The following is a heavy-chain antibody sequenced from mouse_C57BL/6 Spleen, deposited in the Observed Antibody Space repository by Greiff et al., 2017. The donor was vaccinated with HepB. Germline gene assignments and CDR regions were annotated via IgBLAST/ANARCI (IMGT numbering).Heavy chain of an antibody. D-gene: IGHD2-3*01. V-gene: IGHV1-64*01. J-gene: IGHJ1*03. CDR2: IHPNSGST. CDR3: AREGDGYSDWYFDV. CDR1: GYTFTSYW. Sequence: QVQLQQSGAELVKPGASVKLSCKASGYTFTSYWMHWVKQRPGQGLEWIGMIHPNSGSTNYNEKFKSKATLTVDKSSSTAYMQLSSLTSEDSAVYYCAREGDGYSDWYFDVWGTGTTVTVSS.